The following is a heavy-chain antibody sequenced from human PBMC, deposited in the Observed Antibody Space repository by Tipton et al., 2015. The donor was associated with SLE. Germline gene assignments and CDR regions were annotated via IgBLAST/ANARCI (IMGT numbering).Heavy chain of an antibody. D-gene: IGHD3-9*01. Sequence: TLSLTCTVSGGSISSDSYYWSWIRQPAGKELEWIGHIYTSRITNYKPSLKSRVTISVDTSKNQFSLKLNSVTAADTAVYYCASSGLPYYDILTGHPSNASEIWGQGTMVTVSS. CDR2: IYTSRIT. CDR1: GGSISSDSYY. CDR3: ASSGLPYYDILTGHPSNASEI. J-gene: IGHJ3*02. V-gene: IGHV4-61*09.